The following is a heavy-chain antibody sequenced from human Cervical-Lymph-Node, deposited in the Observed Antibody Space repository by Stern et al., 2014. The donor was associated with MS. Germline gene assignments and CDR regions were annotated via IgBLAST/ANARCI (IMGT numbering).Heavy chain of an antibody. D-gene: IGHD1-26*01. J-gene: IGHJ4*02. CDR1: GGTFSNSG. Sequence: VQLVESGAEVRKPGSSVKVSCKASGGTFSNSGISWVRQAPGQGLEWMGGIIPLFGTTKYAQKFQGRVTITADKSTGTAVLELRSLTSDDTAVYYCARDLGVGPTAYWGQGTLVTVSS. V-gene: IGHV1-69*06. CDR2: IIPLFGTT. CDR3: ARDLGVGPTAY.